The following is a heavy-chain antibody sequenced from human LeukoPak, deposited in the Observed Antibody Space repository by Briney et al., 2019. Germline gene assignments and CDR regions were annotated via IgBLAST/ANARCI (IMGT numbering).Heavy chain of an antibody. J-gene: IGHJ6*03. Sequence: KPGGSLRLSCAASGFTFSDYYMSWIRQAPGKGLEWVSYISSSGSTIYYADSVKGRFTISRDNAKNSLYLQMNSLRAEDTAVYYCARDSPGGSSSWYLDWGTNYYYYMNVWGKGTTVTISS. D-gene: IGHD6-13*01. V-gene: IGHV3-11*01. CDR3: ARDSPGGSSSWYLDWGTNYYYYMNV. CDR1: GFTFSDYY. CDR2: ISSSGSTI.